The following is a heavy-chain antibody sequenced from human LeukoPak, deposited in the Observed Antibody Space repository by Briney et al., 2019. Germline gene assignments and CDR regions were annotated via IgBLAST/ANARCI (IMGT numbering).Heavy chain of an antibody. V-gene: IGHV1-18*01. Sequence: ASVKVSCRASGYTFTSYGISWVRQAPGQGLEWMGWISAYNGNTNYAQKLQGRVTMTTDTSTSTAYIELRSLRSDDTAVYYCAIAEGGYYDSSGYPFWGQGTLVTVSS. D-gene: IGHD3-22*01. CDR1: GYTFTSYG. CDR3: AIAEGGYYDSSGYPF. CDR2: ISAYNGNT. J-gene: IGHJ4*02.